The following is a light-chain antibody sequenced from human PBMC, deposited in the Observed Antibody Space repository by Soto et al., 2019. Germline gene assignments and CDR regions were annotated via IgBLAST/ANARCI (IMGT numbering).Light chain of an antibody. V-gene: IGKV3-20*01. J-gene: IGKJ1*01. CDR2: GAS. CDR3: QQYGSSPRT. CDR1: QSVDSDY. Sequence: EIVLTQSPGTLSLSPGERATLSCRASQSVDSDYLAWYQQKPGQAPRLLIYGASSRATGIPDRFSGSGSGTDLILTISRLEPEDFAVYYCQQYGSSPRTFGQGTKVEIK.